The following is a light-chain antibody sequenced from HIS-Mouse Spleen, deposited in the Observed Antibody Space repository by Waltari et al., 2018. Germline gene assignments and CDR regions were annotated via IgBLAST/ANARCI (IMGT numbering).Light chain of an antibody. V-gene: IGLV1-47*01. CDR2: RNN. CDR1: SSNIGSNY. CDR3: AAWDDSLSGPV. J-gene: IGLJ3*02. Sequence: QSVLTQQPSASGTPGQRVTISCSGSSSNIGSNYVYWYPQLPGTAPKLLIYRNNQRPSGVPDRFSGSKSGTSASLAISGLRSEDEADYYCAAWDDSLSGPVFGGGTKLTVL.